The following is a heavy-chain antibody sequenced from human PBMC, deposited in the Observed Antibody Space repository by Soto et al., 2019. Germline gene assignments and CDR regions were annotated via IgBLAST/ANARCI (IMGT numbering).Heavy chain of an antibody. J-gene: IGHJ4*02. D-gene: IGHD2-2*01. V-gene: IGHV3-30*18. CDR1: GFTFSSYG. Sequence: QVQLVESGGGVVQPGRSLRLSCAASGFTFSSYGMHWVRQAPGKGLEWVAVISYDGSNKYYADSVKGRFTISRDNSKNTLYLQMNSLRAEDTAVYYCAKELLWGYYFDSWGQGTLVTVSS. CDR2: ISYDGSNK. CDR3: AKELLWGYYFDS.